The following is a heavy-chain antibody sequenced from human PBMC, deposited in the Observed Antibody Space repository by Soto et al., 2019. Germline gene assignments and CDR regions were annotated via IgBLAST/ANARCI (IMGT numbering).Heavy chain of an antibody. D-gene: IGHD3-22*01. CDR2: ISGSGGST. CDR1: GLTFSSYA. V-gene: IGHV3-23*01. J-gene: IGHJ4*02. CDR3: ARDHYDSSGYYALFDY. Sequence: GGSLRLSCAASGLTFSSYAMSWVRQAPGKGLEWVSAISGSGGSTYYADSVKGRFTISRDNSKNTLYLQMNSLRAEDTAVYYCARDHYDSSGYYALFDYWGQGTLVTVSS.